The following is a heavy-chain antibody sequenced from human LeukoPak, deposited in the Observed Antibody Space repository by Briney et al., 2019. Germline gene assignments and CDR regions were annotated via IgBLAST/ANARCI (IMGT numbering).Heavy chain of an antibody. V-gene: IGHV3-23*01. J-gene: IGHJ4*02. Sequence: PGGSLRLSCAASGFTFSSYGMSWVRQAPGKGLEWVSTISGSGGSTYYADSVKGRFTISRDNSKNTLYLQMNSLRAEDTAVYYCAIAAAGTGDYWGQGTLVTVSS. CDR1: GFTFSSYG. D-gene: IGHD6-13*01. CDR3: AIAAAGTGDY. CDR2: ISGSGGST.